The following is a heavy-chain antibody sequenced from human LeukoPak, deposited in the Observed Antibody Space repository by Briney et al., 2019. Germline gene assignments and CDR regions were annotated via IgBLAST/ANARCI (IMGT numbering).Heavy chain of an antibody. CDR1: GYTFTGYY. Sequence: GASVKVSCKASGYTFTGYYMHWVRQAPGQGLEWMGWINPNSGGTNYAQKFRGRVTMTRDTSISTAYMELSRLRSDDTAVYYCARELGYCSGGSCYSGNWFDPWGQGTLVTVSS. J-gene: IGHJ5*02. V-gene: IGHV1-2*02. D-gene: IGHD2-15*01. CDR3: ARELGYCSGGSCYSGNWFDP. CDR2: INPNSGGT.